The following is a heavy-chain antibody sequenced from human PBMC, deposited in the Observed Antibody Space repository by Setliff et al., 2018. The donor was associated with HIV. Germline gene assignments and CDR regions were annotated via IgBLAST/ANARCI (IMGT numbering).Heavy chain of an antibody. CDR1: GYSFASYW. V-gene: IGHV5-10-1*01. J-gene: IGHJ6*02. Sequence: GASLKISCKGSGYSFASYWISWVRQMPGKGLEWMGRIDPTDSYINDSPPYQGHVTISVDKPISTVYLQWSGLKASDTAIYYCARQSYYYYNMDVWGQGTTVTVSS. D-gene: IGHD2-21*01. CDR3: ARQSYYYYNMDV. CDR2: IDPTDSYI.